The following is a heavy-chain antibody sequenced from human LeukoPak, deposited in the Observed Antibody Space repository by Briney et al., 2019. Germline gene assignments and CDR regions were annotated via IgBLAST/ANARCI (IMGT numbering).Heavy chain of an antibody. CDR1: GGTFSSYA. V-gene: IGHV1-69*06. J-gene: IGHJ4*02. CDR2: IIPIFGTA. CDR3: ARSLTINGLIDY. D-gene: IGHD2-2*01. Sequence: ASVKVSCKASGGTFSSYAISWVRQAPGQGLEWMGGIIPIFGTANYAQKFQGRVTITADKSTSTAYMELSSLRSEDTAVYYCARSLTINGLIDYWGQGTLVTVSS.